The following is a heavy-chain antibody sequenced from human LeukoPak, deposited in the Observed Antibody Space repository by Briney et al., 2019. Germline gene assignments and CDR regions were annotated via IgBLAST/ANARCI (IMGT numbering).Heavy chain of an antibody. CDR1: GYRFTGYH. D-gene: IGHD3-16*01. CDR3: ARGSPTWGDY. V-gene: IGHV1-46*01. CDR2: INPSGGST. J-gene: IGHJ4*02. Sequence: ASVKVSCKASGYRFTGYHIHWVRQAPGQGLEWMGWINPSGGSTSYAQKFQGRVTMTRDTSTSTVYMELSSLRSEDTAVYYCARGSPTWGDYWGQGTLVTVSS.